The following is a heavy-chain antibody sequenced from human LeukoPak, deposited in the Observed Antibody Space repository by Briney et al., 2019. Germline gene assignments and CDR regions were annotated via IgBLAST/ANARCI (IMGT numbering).Heavy chain of an antibody. J-gene: IGHJ4*02. V-gene: IGHV3-21*01. Sequence: GGSLRLSCAASGFTFSSYSMNWVRQAPGKGLEWVSSISSSSYIYYADSVKGRFTISGDNAKNSLYLQMNSLRAEDTAVYYCAREVVGATTPLDYWGQGTLVTVSS. CDR2: ISSSSYI. CDR1: GFTFSSYS. D-gene: IGHD1-26*01. CDR3: AREVVGATTPLDY.